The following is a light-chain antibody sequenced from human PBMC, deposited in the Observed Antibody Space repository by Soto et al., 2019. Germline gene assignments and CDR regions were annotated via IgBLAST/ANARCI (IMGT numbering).Light chain of an antibody. CDR1: SSDIGGFNY. CDR3: FSYSNTSLNWV. CDR2: HVR. J-gene: IGLJ3*02. V-gene: IGLV2-14*03. Sequence: QSALAQPASVSGSPGQSITISCTGSSSDIGGFNYVSWYQQHPGKAPKLLIFHVRDRPSGVSDRFSGSKSVNTASLTISGLQAEDEADYYCFSYSNTSLNWVFGGGTKVTVL.